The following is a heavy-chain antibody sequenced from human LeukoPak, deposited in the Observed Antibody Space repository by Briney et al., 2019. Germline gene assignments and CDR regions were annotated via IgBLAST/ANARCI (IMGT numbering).Heavy chain of an antibody. V-gene: IGHV3-23*01. CDR1: GFTFSSYG. J-gene: IGHJ4*02. D-gene: IGHD3-9*01. CDR3: AKEDDIDFDY. CDR2: ISATGGTT. Sequence: TGGSLRLSCAASGFTFSSYGMSWVRQAPGKGLEWVSAISATGGTTYYADSVKGRFTISRDNSKNTLYLQMNSLRAEDTAVYYCAKEDDIDFDYWGQGTLVTVSS.